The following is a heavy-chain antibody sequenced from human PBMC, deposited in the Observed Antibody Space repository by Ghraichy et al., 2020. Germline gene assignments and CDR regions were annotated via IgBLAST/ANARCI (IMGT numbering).Heavy chain of an antibody. CDR3: ARAGSRQQLVQDY. D-gene: IGHD6-13*01. CDR1: GGSISTYY. CDR2: IYYSGST. V-gene: IGHV4-59*01. Sequence: SETLSLTCTVSGGSISTYYWSWIRQPPGKGLEWIGYIYYSGSTNYNPSLKSRVTISLDTSKNRFSLNLTSVTAADTAVYFCARAGSRQQLVQDYWGQGTLVTVSS. J-gene: IGHJ4*02.